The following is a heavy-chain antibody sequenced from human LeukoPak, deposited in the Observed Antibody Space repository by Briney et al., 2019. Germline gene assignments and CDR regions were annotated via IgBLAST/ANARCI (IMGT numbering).Heavy chain of an antibody. J-gene: IGHJ4*02. V-gene: IGHV4-39*07. CDR2: IYTSGST. D-gene: IGHD3-10*01. CDR1: GGSTSSSSYY. CDR3: AGEGTMVRGVTYY. Sequence: SETLSLTCTVSGGSTSSSSYYWGWIRQPPGKGLEWIGRIYTSGSTNYNPSLKSRVTMSVDTSKNQFSLKLSSVTAADTAVYYCAGEGTMVRGVTYYWGQGTLVTVSS.